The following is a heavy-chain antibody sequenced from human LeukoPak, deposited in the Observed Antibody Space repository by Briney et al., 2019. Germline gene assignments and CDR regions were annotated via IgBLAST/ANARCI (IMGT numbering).Heavy chain of an antibody. V-gene: IGHV3-23*01. CDR2: INSGGST. D-gene: IGHD2-15*01. J-gene: IGHJ4*02. CDR1: GFTFTSYA. CDR3: AKRMPYYLDY. Sequence: PGGSLRLSCAASGFTFTSYAMSWVRQAPGKGLEWVSSINSGGSTFYADSVKGRFTISRDNSKNTLYLQMNSLRADDTAVYYCAKRMPYYLDYWGQGTVVTVSS.